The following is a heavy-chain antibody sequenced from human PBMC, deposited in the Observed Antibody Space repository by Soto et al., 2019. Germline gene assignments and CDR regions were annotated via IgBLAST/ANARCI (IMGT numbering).Heavy chain of an antibody. J-gene: IGHJ6*02. V-gene: IGHV4-30-4*08. CDR3: ARRGVPTPGCVNGYYYGMDV. Sequence: SWTVLWVSIVGGGDCCSWISKPPGKGLEWIGYIYYSGSTYYNPSLKSRVTISVDTSKNQFSLKLSSVTAADTAVYYCARRGVPTPGCVNGYYYGMDVWGQGTTVTVS. D-gene: IGHD2-8*01. CDR2: IYYSGST. CDR1: WVSIVGGGDC.